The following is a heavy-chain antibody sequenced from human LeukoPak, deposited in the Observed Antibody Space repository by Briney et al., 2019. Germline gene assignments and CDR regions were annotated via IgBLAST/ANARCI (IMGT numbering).Heavy chain of an antibody. CDR2: IFYNGGP. Sequence: SETLSLTCTASGDSITNSNYYWGWVRQSPGRGLEWLGNIFYNGGPYYNPSFKSRVAISVDTSKNHFSLTLNAVTAAETAVYYCASYSGTYSAFEIWGQGTPVTVSS. V-gene: IGHV4-39*07. J-gene: IGHJ3*02. D-gene: IGHD1-26*01. CDR3: ASYSGTYSAFEI. CDR1: GDSITNSNYY.